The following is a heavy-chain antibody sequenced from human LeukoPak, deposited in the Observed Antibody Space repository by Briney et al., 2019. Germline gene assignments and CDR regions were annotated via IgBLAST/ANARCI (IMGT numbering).Heavy chain of an antibody. V-gene: IGHV3-48*03. CDR2: ISSSGSTI. D-gene: IGHD3-10*02. Sequence: GGSLRLSCAASGFTLSSYEMNWVRQAPGKGLEWVSYISSSGSTIYYADSVKGRFTISRDNAKNSLHLQMNSLRAEDTAVYYCAGLGITMIGGVWGKGTTVTISS. J-gene: IGHJ6*04. CDR1: GFTLSSYE. CDR3: AGLGITMIGGV.